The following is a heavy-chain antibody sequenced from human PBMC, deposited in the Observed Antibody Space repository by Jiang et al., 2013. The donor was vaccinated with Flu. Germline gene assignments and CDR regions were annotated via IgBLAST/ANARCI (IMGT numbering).Heavy chain of an antibody. CDR1: GYTFTGYY. D-gene: IGHD3-16*01. Sequence: QLVESGAEVKEPGASVLVSCKASGYTFTGYYIHWVRQAPGQGLEWMGWINPNSGATNYAQKFQGRVTLTRDTSITTAYLELNRLRFDDTAVYYCARDYGLGTYSRTLVRAFMDSWGQGTLVTVSS. CDR2: INPNSGAT. V-gene: IGHV1-2*02. CDR3: ARDYGLGTYSRTLVRAFMDS. J-gene: IGHJ4*02.